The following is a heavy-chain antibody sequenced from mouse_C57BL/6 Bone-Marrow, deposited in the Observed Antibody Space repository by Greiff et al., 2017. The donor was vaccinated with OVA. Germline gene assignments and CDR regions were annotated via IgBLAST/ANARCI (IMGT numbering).Heavy chain of an antibody. CDR2: LSNGGGSN. CDR1: GFTFSDYY. V-gene: IGHV5-12*01. D-gene: IGHD2-3*01. J-gene: IGHJ4*01. CDR3: ARQGGYYVYAMDY. Sequence: VQLKESGGGLVQPGGSLKLSCAASGFTFSDYYMYWVRQTPETRLEWVAYLSNGGGSNYYPDTVQVRVPTSRDNAKNTLCLQMRRLKSEDTAMYYCARQGGYYVYAMDYWGQGTSVTVAS.